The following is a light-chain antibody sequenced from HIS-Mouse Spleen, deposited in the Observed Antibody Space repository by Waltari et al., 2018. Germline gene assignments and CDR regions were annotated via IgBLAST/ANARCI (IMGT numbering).Light chain of an antibody. V-gene: IGKV1-39*01. Sequence: DIQMTQSLSSLSASVGERVTITCRASLRISSYLNLYQQKPGKAPKLLIYAASSLQSGVPSRFSGSGSGTDFTLTISSLQPEDFATYYCQQSYSTPYTFGQGTKLEIK. CDR2: AAS. CDR3: QQSYSTPYT. J-gene: IGKJ2*01. CDR1: LRISSY.